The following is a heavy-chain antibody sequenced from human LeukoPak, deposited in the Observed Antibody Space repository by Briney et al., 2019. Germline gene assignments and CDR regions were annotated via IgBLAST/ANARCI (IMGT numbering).Heavy chain of an antibody. CDR3: RRGQVRYFDWLSSQCYYYGARDV. CDR2: INLNRGNT. D-gene: IGHD3-9*01. CDR1: GYTFTRYV. V-gene: IGHV1-8*01. Sequence: ASVKVSCKASGYTFTRYVINWGRQGPQQGLEWVGGINLNRGNTGYAQKFQGRITTTRNTVKRTSYMELGRPRSEETAVYYCRRGQVRYFDWLSSQCYYYGARDVWGQGTTVTVSS. J-gene: IGHJ6*02.